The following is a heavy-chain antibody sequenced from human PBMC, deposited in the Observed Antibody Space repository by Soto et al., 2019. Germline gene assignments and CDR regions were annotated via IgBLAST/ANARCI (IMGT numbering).Heavy chain of an antibody. J-gene: IGHJ6*02. CDR2: ISNDGCKK. CDR1: GFTFNTYS. CDR3: ARVRIPTWDYSYYGMDV. D-gene: IGHD2-2*02. V-gene: IGHV3-30-3*01. Sequence: GGSLRLSCAPCGFTFNTYSIHWLRQAPGKGLEWVAVISNDGCKKYYADSVQGRFTISIDNSKNTLYLQVSGLRAEDTAVYHCARVRIPTWDYSYYGMDVWRQGTTVTVSS.